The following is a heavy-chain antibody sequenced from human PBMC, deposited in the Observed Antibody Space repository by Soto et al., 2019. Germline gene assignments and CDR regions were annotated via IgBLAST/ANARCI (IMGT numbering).Heavy chain of an antibody. J-gene: IGHJ4*02. CDR2: ISYDEINK. D-gene: IGHD1-1*01. Sequence: QVQLVESGGGVVQPGRSLRLSCAASGFTFSSYGMHWVRQAPGKGLEWVAIISYDEINKYYADSVKGRFPISRENSKNTLYLQMNSLSAEDTAVYYCAKSVYNWNDGFFDYWGQGTLVTVSS. CDR1: GFTFSSYG. V-gene: IGHV3-30*18. CDR3: AKSVYNWNDGFFDY.